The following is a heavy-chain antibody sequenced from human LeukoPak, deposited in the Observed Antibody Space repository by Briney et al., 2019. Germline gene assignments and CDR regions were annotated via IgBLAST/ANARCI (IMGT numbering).Heavy chain of an antibody. CDR2: INPNSGGT. V-gene: IGHV1-2*06. J-gene: IGHJ4*02. D-gene: IGHD1-26*01. CDR3: ARDLGSEVPYY. Sequence: ASVKVSCKASGYTFTSYGISWVRQAPGQGLEWMGRINPNSGGTNYAQKFQGRVTMTRDTSISTAYMELSRLRSDDTAVYYCARDLGSEVPYYWGQGTLVTVSS. CDR1: GYTFTSYG.